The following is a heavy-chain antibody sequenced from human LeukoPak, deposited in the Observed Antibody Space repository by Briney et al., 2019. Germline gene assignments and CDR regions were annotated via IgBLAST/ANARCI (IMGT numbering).Heavy chain of an antibody. J-gene: IGHJ3*02. V-gene: IGHV3-66*01. CDR2: IYRGSST. Sequence: GGSLRLSCAASGFTVSSNYMSWVRQAPGKGLEWVSVIYRGSSTYYADTVKGRFTISRDKSKNTMYIQMKSRRAEDPAAYYCARADYYDSSGYPDAFDIWGQGTMVTVSS. D-gene: IGHD3-22*01. CDR3: ARADYYDSSGYPDAFDI. CDR1: GFTVSSNY.